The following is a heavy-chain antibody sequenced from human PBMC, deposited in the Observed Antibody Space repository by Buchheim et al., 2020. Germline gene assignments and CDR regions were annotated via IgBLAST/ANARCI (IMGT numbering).Heavy chain of an antibody. Sequence: QVQLQESGPGLVKPSQTLSLTCTVSGDSMERGGFYWNWIRQHPGMGLEFIGYMYNSGSTYFNPSIRSRVTISADTYKNQFSLKLSSVTAADTAVYFCARGTPRYYFDFWGQGTL. CDR1: GDSMERGGFY. CDR3: ARGTPRYYFDF. CDR2: MYNSGST. V-gene: IGHV4-31*03. J-gene: IGHJ4*02. D-gene: IGHD3-10*01.